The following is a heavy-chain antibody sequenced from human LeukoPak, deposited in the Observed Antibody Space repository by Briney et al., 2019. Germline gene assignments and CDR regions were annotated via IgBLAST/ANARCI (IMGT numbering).Heavy chain of an antibody. CDR1: GGTFSNDA. D-gene: IGHD3/OR15-3a*01. V-gene: IGHV1-69*11. CDR3: ARGPSSDLRTGFFFGYFDD. CDR2: VIPFLGTT. Sequence: ASVKVSCKASGGTFSNDAVSWVRQAPGEGLKWMGRVIPFLGTTNNAHNFQGRVTITADQDTQTAYMELRSLRSEDTAVYFCARGPSSDLRTGFFFGYFDDWGQGTLITVSS. J-gene: IGHJ4*02.